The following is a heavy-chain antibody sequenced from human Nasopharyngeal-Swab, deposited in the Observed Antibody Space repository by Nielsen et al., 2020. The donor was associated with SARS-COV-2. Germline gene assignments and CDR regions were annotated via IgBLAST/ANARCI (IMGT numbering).Heavy chain of an antibody. Sequence: SETLSLTCTVSGGSISSYYWGWIRQPPGKGLEWIGSIYYSGSTYYNPSLKSRVTISVDTSKNQFSLKLSSVTAADTAVYYCARTDYYGSGSPDYWGQGTLVTVSS. V-gene: IGHV4-39*01. J-gene: IGHJ4*02. CDR1: GGSISSYY. CDR2: IYYSGST. CDR3: ARTDYYGSGSPDY. D-gene: IGHD3-10*01.